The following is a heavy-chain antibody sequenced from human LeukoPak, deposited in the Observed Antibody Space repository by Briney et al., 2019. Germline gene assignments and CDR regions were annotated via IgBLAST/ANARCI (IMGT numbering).Heavy chain of an antibody. CDR2: IKQDGSEK. Sequence: GGSLRLSCGASGFNFSVYWMSWVRQAPGKGPEWVANIKQDGSEKYLVDSVKGRFTISRDNTKNSLFLQMNSLGADDTAVYYCARETRSGGSYFVHWGQGTLVTVSS. J-gene: IGHJ4*02. V-gene: IGHV3-7*01. D-gene: IGHD1-26*01. CDR1: GFNFSVYW. CDR3: ARETRSGGSYFVH.